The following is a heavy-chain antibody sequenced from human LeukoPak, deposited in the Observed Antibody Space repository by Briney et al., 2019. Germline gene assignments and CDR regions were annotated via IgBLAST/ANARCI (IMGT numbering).Heavy chain of an antibody. D-gene: IGHD3-3*01. CDR2: IKQDGSEK. J-gene: IGHJ5*02. V-gene: IGHV3-7*01. CDR1: GFTFSSYW. CDR3: ARNTMAYYDFWSGYYPPSNWFDP. Sequence: PGGSLRLSCAASGFTFSSYWMSWVRQAPGKGLEWVANIKQDGSEKYYVDSVKGRFTISRDNAKNSLYLQMNSLRAEDTAVYYCARNTMAYYDFWSGYYPPSNWFDPWGQGTLVTVSS.